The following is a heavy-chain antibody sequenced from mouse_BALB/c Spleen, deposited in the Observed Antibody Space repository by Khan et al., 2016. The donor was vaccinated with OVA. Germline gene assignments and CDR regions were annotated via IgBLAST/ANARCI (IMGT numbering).Heavy chain of an antibody. Sequence: VQLQQSGAELVKPGASVKLSCTASGFNIKDSYMHWVKQRPEQGLEWIGRIDPANGYSQYDPKFQGKATITADTSSNTAYPQLSRLASEDTAVYYCVRSPGSSIYWGQGTLVTVSA. V-gene: IGHV14-3*02. CDR1: GFNIKDSY. CDR3: VRSPGSSIY. J-gene: IGHJ3*01. D-gene: IGHD1-1*01. CDR2: IDPANGYS.